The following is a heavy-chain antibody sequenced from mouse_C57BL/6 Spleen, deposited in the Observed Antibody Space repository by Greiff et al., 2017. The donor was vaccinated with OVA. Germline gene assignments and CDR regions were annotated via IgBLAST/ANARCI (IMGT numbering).Heavy chain of an antibody. J-gene: IGHJ4*01. Sequence: VQLQQSGAELVKPGASVKISCKASGYAFSSYWMNWVKQRPGKGLEWIGKIYPGDGDTNYNGKFKGKAQLTAAKSSDTAYMQLSSLTSEDSAVYCCARGVNYDAMDYWGQGTSVTVSS. CDR3: ARGVNYDAMDY. V-gene: IGHV1-80*01. D-gene: IGHD1-1*01. CDR1: GYAFSSYW. CDR2: IYPGDGDT.